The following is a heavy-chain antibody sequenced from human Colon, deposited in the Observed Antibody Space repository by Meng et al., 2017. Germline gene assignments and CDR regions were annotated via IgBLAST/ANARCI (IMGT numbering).Heavy chain of an antibody. V-gene: IGHV3-15*01. J-gene: IGHJ4*02. Sequence: VELVGSGGGLVKPGESLRLSCAASGFTFSDAWMTWVRQAPGKGLEWVGRIKRKTEGATTDYAAPVEGRFVISRDDSRKVLFLQMNSLKTEDTAVYYCTTNRYNWGQGTLVTVSS. D-gene: IGHD3-16*02. CDR3: TTNRYN. CDR2: IKRKTEGATT. CDR1: GFTFSDAW.